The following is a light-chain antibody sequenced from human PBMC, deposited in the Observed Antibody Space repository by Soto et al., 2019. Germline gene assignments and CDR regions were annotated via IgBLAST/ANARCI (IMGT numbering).Light chain of an antibody. Sequence: QSVLTQPASVSGSRGQSITISCTGTSSDVGNSNFVSWYQHHPGKAPKLMIYEGTKLSSGVSNRFSGSKSGNTASLTISGLQAEDEADYYCCSYAGRTTWVFGGGTQLTVL. J-gene: IGLJ3*02. CDR2: EGT. CDR1: SSDVGNSNF. CDR3: CSYAGRTTWV. V-gene: IGLV2-23*01.